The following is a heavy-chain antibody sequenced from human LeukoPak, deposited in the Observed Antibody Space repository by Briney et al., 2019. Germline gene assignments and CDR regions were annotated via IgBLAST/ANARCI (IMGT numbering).Heavy chain of an antibody. J-gene: IGHJ5*02. CDR1: GFTFSSYV. V-gene: IGHV3-23*01. CDR3: AKTAGTYGSGSYYKRGWFDP. Sequence: GGSLRLSCAASGFTFSSYVMSWVRQAPGKGLEWVSAISGSGGSTYYADSVKGRFTISRDNSKNTLHLQMNSLRAEDTAVYYCAKTAGTYGSGSYYKRGWFDPWGQGTLVTVSS. CDR2: ISGSGGST. D-gene: IGHD3-10*01.